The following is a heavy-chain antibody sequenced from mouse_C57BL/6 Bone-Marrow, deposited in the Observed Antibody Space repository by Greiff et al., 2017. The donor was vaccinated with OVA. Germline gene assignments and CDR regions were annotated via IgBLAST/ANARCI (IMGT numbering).Heavy chain of an antibody. CDR3: ARYSMDY. J-gene: IGHJ4*01. CDR1: GYAFTNYL. CDR2: INPGSGGT. V-gene: IGHV1-54*01. Sequence: QVQLQQSGAELVRPGTSVKVSCKASGYAFTNYLIEWVKQRPGQGLEWIGVINPGSGGTNYNEKFKGKATLTADKSSSTAYIQLSSLTSEDSAVYFCARYSMDYWGQGTSVTVSS.